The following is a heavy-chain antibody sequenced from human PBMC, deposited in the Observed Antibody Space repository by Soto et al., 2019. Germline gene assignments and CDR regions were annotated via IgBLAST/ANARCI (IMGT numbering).Heavy chain of an antibody. CDR1: GFTFRSYG. D-gene: IGHD1-7*01. V-gene: IGHV3-30*03. Sequence: PGGSLRLSCEAPGFTFRSYGMYWVRQAPGKGLEWVAVISNDGSDKDYADSVKGRFTIARDNSRNTLYLQMDSLRVEDTAMYYCARDFLKVELLNSGEPAPPYIYYYAMDVWGQGTTVTVSS. CDR3: ARDFLKVELLNSGEPAPPYIYYYAMDV. CDR2: ISNDGSDK. J-gene: IGHJ6*02.